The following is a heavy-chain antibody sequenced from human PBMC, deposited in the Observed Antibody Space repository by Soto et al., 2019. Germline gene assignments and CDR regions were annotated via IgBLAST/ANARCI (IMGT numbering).Heavy chain of an antibody. D-gene: IGHD3-3*01. V-gene: IGHV4-59*01. Sequence: PSETLSLTCTVSGGSISSYYWSWIRQPPGKGLEWIGYIYYSGSTNYNPSLKSRVTISVDTSKNQFSLKLSSVTAADTAVYYCARGNPLDYDFWSGHLNYYYGMDVWGQVNTVT. CDR1: GGSISSYY. CDR2: IYYSGST. CDR3: ARGNPLDYDFWSGHLNYYYGMDV. J-gene: IGHJ6*02.